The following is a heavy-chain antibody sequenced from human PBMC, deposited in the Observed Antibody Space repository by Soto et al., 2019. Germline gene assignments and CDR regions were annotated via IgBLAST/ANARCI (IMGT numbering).Heavy chain of an antibody. D-gene: IGHD4-17*01. CDR2: INHSGST. V-gene: IGHV4-34*01. CDR3: ARSRTVTTCDY. Sequence: SETLSLTCAVYGGSFSGYYWSWIRQPPGKGLEWIGEINHSGSTNYNPSLKSRVTISVDTSKNQFSLKLSSVTAADTAVYYCARSRTVTTCDYWGQGTLVTVSS. J-gene: IGHJ4*02. CDR1: GGSFSGYY.